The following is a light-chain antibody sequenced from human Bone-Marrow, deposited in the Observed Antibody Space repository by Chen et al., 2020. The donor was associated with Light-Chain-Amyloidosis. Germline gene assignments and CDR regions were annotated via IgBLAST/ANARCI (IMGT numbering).Light chain of an antibody. CDR2: GAS. CDR1: QSVSSN. Sequence: EIVMTQSPATLSVSPGERATLSCRASQSVSSNLAWYQQKPGQAPRLLIYGASTRATGIPARFSGSGSGTEFTLTINSLQPDDFATYYCQHYDLYSSLTFGGGTKVEIK. V-gene: IGKV3-15*01. CDR3: QHYDLYSSLT. J-gene: IGKJ4*01.